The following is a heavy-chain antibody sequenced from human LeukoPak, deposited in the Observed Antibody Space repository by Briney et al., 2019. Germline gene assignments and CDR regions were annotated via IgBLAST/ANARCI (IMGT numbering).Heavy chain of an antibody. D-gene: IGHD4-17*01. CDR2: IRAYNGNK. J-gene: IGHJ4*02. CDR1: GYTFTSYG. CDR3: ARGGYGDYVDY. Sequence: AXXKVSCKASGYTFTSYGIRWVRQAPGEGVEWMGWIRAYNGNKNYAQKLQGRDNMTTDTSTSTAYMEERRLRYDDTAVYYCARGGYGDYVDYWGQGTLVTVSS. V-gene: IGHV1-18*01.